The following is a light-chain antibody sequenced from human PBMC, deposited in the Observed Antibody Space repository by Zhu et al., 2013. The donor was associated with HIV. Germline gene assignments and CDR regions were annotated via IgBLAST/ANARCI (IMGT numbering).Light chain of an antibody. V-gene: IGLV1-40*01. J-gene: IGLJ3*02. CDR3: QSYDSSLSGSWV. CDR1: SSNIGAGYD. Sequence: QSVLTQPPSVSGAPGQRVTISCTGSSSNIGAGYDVHWYQQLPGTAPKLLIYGNSNRPSGVPDRFSGSKSGTSASLAITGLQAEDEADLYCQSYDSSLSGSWVFGGGTKADRP. CDR2: GNS.